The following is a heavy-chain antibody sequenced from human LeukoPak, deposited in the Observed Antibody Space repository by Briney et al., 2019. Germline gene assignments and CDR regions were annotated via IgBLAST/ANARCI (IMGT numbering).Heavy chain of an antibody. CDR1: GFTFSSYA. V-gene: IGHV3-23*01. CDR2: ISGSGGST. CDR3: AKGQEAYYYDSSGYSGHFDY. J-gene: IGHJ4*02. D-gene: IGHD3-22*01. Sequence: GGSLRLSCAASGFTFSSYAMSWVRQAPGKGLEWVSAISGSGGSTYYADSVKGRLTISRDNSKNTLYLQMNSLRAEDTAVYYCAKGQEAYYYDSSGYSGHFDYWGQGTLVTVSS.